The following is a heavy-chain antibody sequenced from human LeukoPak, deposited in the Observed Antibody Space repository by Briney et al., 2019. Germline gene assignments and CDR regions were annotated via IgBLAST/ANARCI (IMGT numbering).Heavy chain of an antibody. CDR3: AKGDQVVPAAPAPVTTDY. CDR2: ISYDGSNK. CDR1: GFTFSSYG. V-gene: IGHV3-30*18. D-gene: IGHD2-2*01. Sequence: PGGSLRLSCAASGFTFSSYGMHWVRQAPGKGLEWVAVISYDGSNKYYADSVKDRFTISRDNSKNTLYLQMNSLRAEDTAVYYCAKGDQVVPAAPAPVTTDYWGQGTLVTVSS. J-gene: IGHJ4*02.